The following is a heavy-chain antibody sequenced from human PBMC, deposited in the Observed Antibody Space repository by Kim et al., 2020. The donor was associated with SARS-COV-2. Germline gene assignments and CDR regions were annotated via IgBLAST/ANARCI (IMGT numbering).Heavy chain of an antibody. Sequence: SETLSLTCTVSGGSISSSSSYWGWIRQPPGEGLEWIGTIYYSGRTYYSPSLKSRSTISVNTSKNQFSQNLSSVTAADTTVHYCVLNPDSTWLDPSGQGTL. CDR2: IYYSGRT. CDR1: GGSISSSSSY. V-gene: IGHV4-39*01. CDR3: VLNPDSTWLDP. J-gene: IGHJ5*02.